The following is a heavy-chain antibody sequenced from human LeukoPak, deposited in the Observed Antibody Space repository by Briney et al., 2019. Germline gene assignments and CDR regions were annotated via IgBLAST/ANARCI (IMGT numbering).Heavy chain of an antibody. CDR3: TKGSGSGTWYYFDY. CDR1: GFKFDDYA. Sequence: GGSLRLSCAASGFKFDDYAMHWVRQAPGKGLEWVSGISWNSGSIGYADSVRGRFTISRDNAKKSLYLQMNNLRPEDTALYYCTKGSGSGTWYYFDYWGQGTLVTVSS. D-gene: IGHD6-13*01. J-gene: IGHJ4*02. V-gene: IGHV3-9*01. CDR2: ISWNSGSI.